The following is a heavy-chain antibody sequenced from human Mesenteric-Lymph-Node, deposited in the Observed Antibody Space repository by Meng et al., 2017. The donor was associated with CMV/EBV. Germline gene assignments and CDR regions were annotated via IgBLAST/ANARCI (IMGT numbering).Heavy chain of an antibody. J-gene: IGHJ4*02. CDR2: TYYRSKWYN. V-gene: IGHV6-1*01. D-gene: IGHD6-13*01. Sequence: LRLSCAISGDSVSSNSAAWNWIRQSPSRGLEWLGRTYYRSKWYNDYAVSVKSRITINPDTSKNQFSLQLKSVTPDDTAVYYCARNRDSAAAGTSFFDYWGQGTLVTVSS. CDR1: GDSVSSNSAA. CDR3: ARNRDSAAAGTSFFDY.